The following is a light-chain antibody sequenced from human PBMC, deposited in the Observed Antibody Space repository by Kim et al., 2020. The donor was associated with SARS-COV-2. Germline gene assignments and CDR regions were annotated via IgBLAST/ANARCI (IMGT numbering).Light chain of an antibody. V-gene: IGKV1-9*01. CDR3: QQFNNYPRIT. J-gene: IGKJ5*01. CDR1: QGISSY. Sequence: DIQLTQSPSFLSASVGDRVTITCRASQGISSYLAWYQQEPGKAPKLLIYGGSTLQSGVPSRFSGGRSGTEFTLTISSLQPEDFATYYCQQFNNYPRITFGQGTRLEIK. CDR2: GGS.